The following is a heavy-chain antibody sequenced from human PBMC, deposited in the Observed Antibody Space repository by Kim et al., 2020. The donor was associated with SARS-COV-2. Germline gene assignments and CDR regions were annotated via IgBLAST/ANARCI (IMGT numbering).Heavy chain of an antibody. CDR3: ARPDTAMPYYYGMDV. V-gene: IGHV1-2*02. J-gene: IGHJ6*02. Sequence: ASVKVSCKASGYTFTGYYMHWVRQAPGQGLEWMGWINPNSGGTNYAQKFQGRVTMTRDTSISTAYMELSRLRSDDTAVYYCARPDTAMPYYYGMDVWGQGTTVTVSS. CDR2: INPNSGGT. CDR1: GYTFTGYY. D-gene: IGHD5-18*01.